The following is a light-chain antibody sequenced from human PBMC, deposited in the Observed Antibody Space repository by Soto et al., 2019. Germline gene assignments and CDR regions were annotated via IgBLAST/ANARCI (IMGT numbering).Light chain of an antibody. V-gene: IGLV1-47*02. J-gene: IGLJ3*02. CDR1: SSDIGSNY. CDR2: SNN. Sequence: QSVLTQPPSLSAAPGQRVTISCSGSSSDIGSNYVSWYQQLPGTAPKLLIYSNNQRPSGVPDRFSASKSGTSASLAISGLRSEDEATYYCATWDDSLNNPVFGGGTKLTVL. CDR3: ATWDDSLNNPV.